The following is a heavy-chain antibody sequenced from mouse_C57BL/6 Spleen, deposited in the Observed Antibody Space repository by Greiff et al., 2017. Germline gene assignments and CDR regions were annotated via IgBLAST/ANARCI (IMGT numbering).Heavy chain of an antibody. CDR2: IHPNSGST. CDR3: ARGYYGNYEAMDY. Sequence: VPLQQPGAELVKPGASVKLSCKASGYTFTSYWMHWVKQRPGQGLEWIGMIHPNSGSTNYNEKFKSKATLTVDKSSSTAYMQLSSLTSEDSAVYYCARGYYGNYEAMDYWGQGTSVTVSS. CDR1: GYTFTSYW. J-gene: IGHJ4*01. V-gene: IGHV1-64*01. D-gene: IGHD2-1*01.